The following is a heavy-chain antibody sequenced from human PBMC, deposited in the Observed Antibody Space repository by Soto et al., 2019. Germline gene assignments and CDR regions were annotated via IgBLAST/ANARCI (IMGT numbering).Heavy chain of an antibody. J-gene: IGHJ4*02. V-gene: IGHV4-61*01. CDR3: ARDYDSTGFDY. CDR1: GGSVSSGSYY. Sequence: SETLSLTCTVSGGSVSSGSYYWSWIRQPPGKGLEWIGYIYYSGSTNYNPSLKSRVTISVDTSKNQFSLKLSSVTAADTAVYYCARDYDSTGFDYWGQGTLVTVSS. D-gene: IGHD3-22*01. CDR2: IYYSGST.